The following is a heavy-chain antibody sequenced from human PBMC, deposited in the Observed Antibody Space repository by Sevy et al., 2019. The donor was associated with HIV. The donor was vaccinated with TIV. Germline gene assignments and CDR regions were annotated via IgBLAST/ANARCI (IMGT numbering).Heavy chain of an antibody. CDR1: GYTFSNYG. V-gene: IGHV1-18*01. Sequence: ASVKVSCKASGYTFSNYGISWVRQAPGQGLEWMGWIGAYKGNRKYAQKFQDRITMTTDTSTSTAYMELRSLRSDDTAVYFCARLSTARGESNWCDPWGQGTLVTVSS. CDR2: IGAYKGNR. CDR3: ARLSTARGESNWCDP. J-gene: IGHJ5*02. D-gene: IGHD3-16*01.